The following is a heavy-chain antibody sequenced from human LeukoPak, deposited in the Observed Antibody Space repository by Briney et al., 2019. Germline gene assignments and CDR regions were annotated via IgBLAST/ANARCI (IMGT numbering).Heavy chain of an antibody. CDR3: ARIEQQQSLYYFDY. V-gene: IGHV3-30*02. CDR1: GFTFSSYG. D-gene: IGHD6-13*01. J-gene: IGHJ4*02. CDR2: IRYDGSNK. Sequence: GGSLRLSCAASGFTFSSYGMHWVRQAPGKGLEWVAFIRYDGSNKYYADSVKGRFTISRDNSKNTLYLQMNSLRAEDTAVYYCARIEQQQSLYYFDYWGQGTLVTVSS.